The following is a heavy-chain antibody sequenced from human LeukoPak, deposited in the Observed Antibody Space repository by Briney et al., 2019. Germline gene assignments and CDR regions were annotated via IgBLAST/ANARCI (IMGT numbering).Heavy chain of an antibody. CDR1: GFTFSSYA. J-gene: IGHJ5*02. V-gene: IGHV3-64*01. CDR3: ARAKAVAGTGGDNWFDP. D-gene: IGHD6-19*01. CDR2: ISSNGGKT. Sequence: GGSLRLSCVASGFTFSSYAMHWVRQAPGKGLEYVSTISSNGGKTNYANSVKGRFTISRDNSKNTLYLQMGSLRADDVAVYYCARAKAVAGTGGDNWFDPWGQGTLVTVSS.